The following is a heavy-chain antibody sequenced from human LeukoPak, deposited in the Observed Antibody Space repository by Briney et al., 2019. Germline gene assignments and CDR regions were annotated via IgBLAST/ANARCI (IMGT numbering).Heavy chain of an antibody. D-gene: IGHD2-2*01. Sequence: GASVKVSCKTSGYTLSNFGINWVRQAPGQGLEWMGWISGNNDNPNYGQKFQGRFTVNTASSTSTAYMELRNLRFDDTAVYYCARDGTSTDDYWGQGTLVTVSS. J-gene: IGHJ4*02. CDR1: GYTLSNFG. CDR2: ISGNNDNP. V-gene: IGHV1-18*01. CDR3: ARDGTSTDDY.